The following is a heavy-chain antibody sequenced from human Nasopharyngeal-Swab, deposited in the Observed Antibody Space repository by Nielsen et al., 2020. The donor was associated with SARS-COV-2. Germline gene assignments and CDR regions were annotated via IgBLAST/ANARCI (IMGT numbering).Heavy chain of an antibody. CDR1: GFTVSSNY. J-gene: IGHJ4*02. CDR3: ARAPVCGGDCYAYYFDS. Sequence: GSLRLSCAASGFTVSSNYMSWVRQAPGKGLEWVSVIYSGGSTYYADSVKGRFTISRDNSTNTLYLQMNSLRAEDTAVYYCARAPVCGGDCYAYYFDSWGPGPLVTVSS. CDR2: IYSGGST. D-gene: IGHD2-21*02. V-gene: IGHV3-53*01.